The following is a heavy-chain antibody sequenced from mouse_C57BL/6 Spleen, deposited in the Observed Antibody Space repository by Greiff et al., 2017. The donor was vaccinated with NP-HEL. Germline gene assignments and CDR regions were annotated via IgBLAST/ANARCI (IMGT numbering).Heavy chain of an antibody. CDR3: ARYYGDDEDAMDY. D-gene: IGHD2-2*01. CDR2: IDPSDSET. J-gene: IGHJ4*01. CDR1: GYTFTSYW. V-gene: IGHV1-52*01. Sequence: QVQLQQPGAELVRPGSSVKLSCKASGYTFTSYWMPWVKQRPIQGLEWIGNIDPSDSETHYNQKFKDTATLTVDKPSSTAYMQLSSLKSEDSAVYDCARYYGDDEDAMDYWGQGTSVTVSS.